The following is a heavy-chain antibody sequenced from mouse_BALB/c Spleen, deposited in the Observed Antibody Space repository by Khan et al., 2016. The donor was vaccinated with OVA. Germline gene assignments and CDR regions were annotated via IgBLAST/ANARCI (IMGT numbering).Heavy chain of an antibody. CDR1: GYTFTSYT. CDR2: INPSSGYT. V-gene: IGHV1-4*01. CDR3: ARTHER. J-gene: IGHJ2*01. Sequence: QVQLQQSGAELARPGASVKMSCKASGYTFTSYTMHWVKQRPGQGLEWIGYINPSSGYTKYNQKFKDKATLNADNSSSTAYMQLSSLTSEDAAVDYVARTHERGGQGTTLTVSS.